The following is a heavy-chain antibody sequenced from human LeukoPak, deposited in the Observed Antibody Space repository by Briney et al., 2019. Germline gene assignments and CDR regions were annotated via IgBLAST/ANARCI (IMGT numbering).Heavy chain of an antibody. CDR3: ARDEGALSD. CDR2: IKQDGSEK. Sequence: GGSLRLSCAASGFTVSSNYMSWVRQAPGKGLEWVANIKQDGSEKYYVDSVKGRFTISRDNAKNSLYLQMNSLRVEDTAVYFCARDEGALSDWGQGTLVTASS. J-gene: IGHJ4*02. D-gene: IGHD1-26*01. CDR1: GFTVSSNY. V-gene: IGHV3-7*01.